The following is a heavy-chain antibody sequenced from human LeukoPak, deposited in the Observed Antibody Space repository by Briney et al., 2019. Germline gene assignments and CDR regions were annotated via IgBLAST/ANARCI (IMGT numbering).Heavy chain of an antibody. J-gene: IGHJ4*02. CDR3: ARDKGYY. CDR2: IWHDGSTK. Sequence: PGGSLRLSCSASGFTFRSYGMHWVRQAPGKGLEWMAIIWHDGSTKFYADSVKGRFTISRDNSKSTLYLQMNSLRVEDTALYYCARDKGYYWGQGTLVSVSS. CDR1: GFTFRSYG. V-gene: IGHV3-33*01.